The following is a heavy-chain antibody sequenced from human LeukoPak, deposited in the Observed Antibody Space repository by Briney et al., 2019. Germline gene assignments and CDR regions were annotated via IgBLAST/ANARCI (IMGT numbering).Heavy chain of an antibody. CDR2: ISDNGGST. J-gene: IGHJ3*02. CDR3: AAGYSSGWDDAFDI. D-gene: IGHD6-19*01. Sequence: GGSLRLSCAASGFTFSSYAMSWVRQAPGKGLEWVSAISDNGGSTYHADSVKGRFTISRDNSKNTVYLQMNSLRAEDTAVYYCAAGYSSGWDDAFDIWGQGTMVTVSS. V-gene: IGHV3-23*01. CDR1: GFTFSSYA.